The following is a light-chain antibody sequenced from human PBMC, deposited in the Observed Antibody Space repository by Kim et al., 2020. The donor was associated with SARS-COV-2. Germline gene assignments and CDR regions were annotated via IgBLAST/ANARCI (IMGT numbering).Light chain of an antibody. J-gene: IGLJ2*01. CDR2: DVT. CDR1: SSDIGTYDL. V-gene: IGLV2-14*02. Sequence: QSALTQPASVSGSPGQRITISCAGSSSDIGTYDLVSWYQHPPGTAPKLIIYDVTNRPSGISNRFSGSKSGNTASLTISGLQAEDEAFYHCSSYTSSTTAVVFGGGTQLTVL. CDR3: SSYTSSTTAVV.